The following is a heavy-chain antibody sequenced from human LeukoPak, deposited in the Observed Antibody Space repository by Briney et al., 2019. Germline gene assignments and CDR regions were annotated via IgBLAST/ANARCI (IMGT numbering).Heavy chain of an antibody. D-gene: IGHD4-23*01. CDR2: MNQNGGVE. J-gene: IGHJ4*02. V-gene: IGHV3-7*03. CDR3: TRTVNSASDF. CDR1: GFIFGDYW. Sequence: GGSLRLSCVASGFIFGDYWMRWVRQAPGKGLEWVATMNQNGGVEYYVDSVKGRFTMSRDNAKTSLFLQMNSLRIDDTAMYCCTRTVNSASDFWGQGTLVTVSS.